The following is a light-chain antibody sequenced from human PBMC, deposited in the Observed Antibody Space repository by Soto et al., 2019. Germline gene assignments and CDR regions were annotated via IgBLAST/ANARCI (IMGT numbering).Light chain of an antibody. V-gene: IGKV3-20*01. CDR3: QQYGSSPRT. J-gene: IGKJ4*01. CDR2: GAS. CDR1: QSVTNNY. Sequence: EMVLTQSPGTLSLSPGESATLSCRASQSVTNNYLAWYQQRPGQAPRLLMYGASSRAIGIPDRFSGSGSGTDFTLTISRLEPEDFAVYFCQQYGSSPRTFGGGTKVEIK.